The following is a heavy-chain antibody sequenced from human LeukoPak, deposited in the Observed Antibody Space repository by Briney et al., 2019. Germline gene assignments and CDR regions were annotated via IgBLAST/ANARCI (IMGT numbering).Heavy chain of an antibody. CDR3: ARVFPSIGGDYFDY. CDR1: GFTFSSYA. J-gene: IGHJ4*02. V-gene: IGHV3-30-3*01. D-gene: IGHD1-26*01. CDR2: ISYDGSNK. Sequence: GGSLRLSCAASGFTFSSYAMHWVRQAPGKGLEWVAVISYDGSNKYYADSVKGRFTISRDNSKNTLYLQMNSLRAEDTAVYYCARVFPSIGGDYFDYWGQGTLVTVSS.